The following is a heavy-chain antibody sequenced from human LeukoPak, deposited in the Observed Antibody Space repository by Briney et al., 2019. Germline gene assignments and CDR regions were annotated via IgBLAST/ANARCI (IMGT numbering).Heavy chain of an antibody. CDR3: ARVNRIAAAGTDAFDI. V-gene: IGHV1-3*01. Sequence: ASVKAPCKASGYTFTSYAMHWVRQAPGQRPEGMVWINAGNGNTKYSQKFQGRVTITRDTSASTAYMELSSLRSEDTAVYYCARVNRIAAAGTDAFDIWGQGTMVTVSS. CDR1: GYTFTSYA. J-gene: IGHJ3*02. CDR2: INAGNGNT. D-gene: IGHD6-13*01.